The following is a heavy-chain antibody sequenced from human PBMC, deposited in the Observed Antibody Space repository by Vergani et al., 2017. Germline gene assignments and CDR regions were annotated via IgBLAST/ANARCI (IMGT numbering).Heavy chain of an antibody. CDR1: GFTFSSYA. CDR2: IGTAGDT. CDR3: ARGETGTTGGGYYYYGMDV. V-gene: IGHV3-13*01. J-gene: IGHJ6*02. Sequence: VQLLESGGGLVQPGGSLRLSCAASGFTFSSYAMSWVRQAPGKGLEWVSAIGTAGDTYYPGSVKGRFTISRENAKNSLYLQMNSLRAGDTAVYYCARGETGTTGGGYYYYGMDVWGQGTTVTVSS. D-gene: IGHD1-1*01.